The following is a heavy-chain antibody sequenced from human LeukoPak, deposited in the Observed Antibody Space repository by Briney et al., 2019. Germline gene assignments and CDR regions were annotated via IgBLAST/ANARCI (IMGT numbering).Heavy chain of an antibody. V-gene: IGHV3-21*01. CDR1: GFTFSSYS. D-gene: IGHD3-10*01. J-gene: IGHJ4*02. Sequence: PGGSLRLSCAASGFTFSSYSMNWVRQAPGKGLEWVSSISSSSSYIYYADSVKGRSTISRDNAENSLHLQMNSLRAEDTAVYYCARDYYGSGSSDYWGQGALVTVSS. CDR2: ISSSSSYI. CDR3: ARDYYGSGSSDY.